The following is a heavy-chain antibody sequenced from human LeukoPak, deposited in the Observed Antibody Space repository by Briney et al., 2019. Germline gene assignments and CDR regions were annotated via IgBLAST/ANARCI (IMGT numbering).Heavy chain of an antibody. V-gene: IGHV4-4*02. D-gene: IGHD1-26*01. J-gene: IGHJ5*02. CDR3: ARARDTTSGSNWFDP. Sequence: KPSETLSLTCAVSGGSISSSNWWSWVRQPPGKGLEWIGEIYHSGSTNYNPSLKSRVTISIDRSKNQFSLKLSSVTAADTAVYYCARARDTTSGSNWFDPWGQGTLVTVSS. CDR1: GGSISSSNW. CDR2: IYHSGST.